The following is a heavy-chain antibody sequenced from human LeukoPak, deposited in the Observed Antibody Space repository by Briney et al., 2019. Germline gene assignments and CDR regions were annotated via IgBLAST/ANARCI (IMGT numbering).Heavy chain of an antibody. Sequence: GASVKVSCKASGGTFSSYDISWVRQAPGQGLEWMGGIMPISVTANYAQKFQGRVTITAYKPTNTAYMELSSLRSEDTAVYYCASGRTDIVVVPATLRNYYFDYWGQGTLVTVSS. D-gene: IGHD2-2*01. V-gene: IGHV1-69*06. CDR1: GGTFSSYD. J-gene: IGHJ4*02. CDR3: ASGRTDIVVVPATLRNYYFDY. CDR2: IMPISVTA.